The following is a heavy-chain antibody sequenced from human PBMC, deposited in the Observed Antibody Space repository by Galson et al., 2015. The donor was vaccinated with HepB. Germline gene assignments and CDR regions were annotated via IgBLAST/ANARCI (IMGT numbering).Heavy chain of an antibody. CDR2: IYSGGST. J-gene: IGHJ5*02. Sequence: SLRLSCAASGFTVSSNYMSWVRQAPGKGLEWVSVIYSGGSTYYADSVKGRFTISRDNSKNTLYLQMNSLRAEDTAVYYCARLIVVVPAAISNWFDPWGQGTLVTVSS. CDR3: ARLIVVVPAAISNWFDP. D-gene: IGHD2-2*01. CDR1: GFTVSSNY. V-gene: IGHV3-66*01.